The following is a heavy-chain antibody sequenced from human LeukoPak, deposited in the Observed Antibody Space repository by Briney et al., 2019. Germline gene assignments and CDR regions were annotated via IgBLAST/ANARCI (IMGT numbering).Heavy chain of an antibody. V-gene: IGHV1-8*01. J-gene: IGHJ5*02. D-gene: IGHD6-19*01. CDR1: GYTFTSYD. CDR2: MNPNSGNT. CDR3: ARGLSGWWDDWFDP. Sequence: ASVKVSRKASGYTFTSYDINWVRQATGQGLEWMGWMNPNSGNTGYAQKFQGRVTMTRNTSISTAYMELSSLRSEDTAVYYCARGLSGWWDDWFDPWGQGTLVTVSS.